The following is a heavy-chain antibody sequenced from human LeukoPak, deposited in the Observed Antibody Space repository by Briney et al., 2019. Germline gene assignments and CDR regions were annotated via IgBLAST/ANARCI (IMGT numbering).Heavy chain of an antibody. V-gene: IGHV3-23*01. CDR3: AKDSGHSSSWYIPYYFDY. CDR2: ISGSGGST. J-gene: IGHJ4*02. Sequence: GGSLRLSCAASGFTFSSYAMSWVRQAPGKGLEWVSAISGSGGSTYYADSVKGRFTISRDNSKNTLYLQMNSLRAEDTAVYYCAKDSGHSSSWYIPYYFDYWGQGQWSPSLQ. CDR1: GFTFSSYA. D-gene: IGHD6-13*01.